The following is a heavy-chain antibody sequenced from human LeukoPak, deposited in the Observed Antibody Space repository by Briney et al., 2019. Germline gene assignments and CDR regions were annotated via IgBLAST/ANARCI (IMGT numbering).Heavy chain of an antibody. D-gene: IGHD3-22*01. J-gene: IGHJ3*02. CDR3: ARVDYYYDSSGYYYENAFDI. V-gene: IGHV4-39*01. Sequence: SETLSLTCTVYGGSISSSSYYWGWIRQPPGKGLEWIGSIYYSGSTYYNPSLKSRVTISVDTSKNQFSLKLSSVTAADTAVYYCARVDYYYDSSGYYYENAFDIWGQGTMVTVSS. CDR2: IYYSGST. CDR1: GGSISSSSYY.